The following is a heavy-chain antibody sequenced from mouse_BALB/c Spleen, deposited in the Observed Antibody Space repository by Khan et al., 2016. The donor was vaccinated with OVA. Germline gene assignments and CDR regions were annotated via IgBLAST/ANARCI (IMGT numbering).Heavy chain of an antibody. Sequence: QIQLVQSGAELARPGASVKMSCKASGYTFTSHTMHWVKQRPGQGLEWIGYINPRSDYTQYNQKFNAKATLTADISSSPAYMQLSSLTSEDSAVYYCARRTTEYALDYWGQGTSVTVSS. CDR1: GYTFTSHT. D-gene: IGHD2-14*01. J-gene: IGHJ4*01. CDR3: ARRTTEYALDY. CDR2: INPRSDYT. V-gene: IGHV1-4*01.